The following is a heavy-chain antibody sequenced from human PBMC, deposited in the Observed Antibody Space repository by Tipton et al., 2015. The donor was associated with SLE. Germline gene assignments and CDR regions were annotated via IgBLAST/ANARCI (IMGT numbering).Heavy chain of an antibody. J-gene: IGHJ4*02. V-gene: IGHV4-34*01. CDR1: GGSFSGYY. CDR2: INHSGST. CDR3: AREITELDH. D-gene: IGHD3-16*01. Sequence: TLSLTCAVYGGSFSGYYWSWTRQPPGKGLEWIGEINHSGSTNYNPSLKSRVTISVDTSKNQFSLKLSSVTAADTAVYYCAREITELDHWGQGTLVTVS.